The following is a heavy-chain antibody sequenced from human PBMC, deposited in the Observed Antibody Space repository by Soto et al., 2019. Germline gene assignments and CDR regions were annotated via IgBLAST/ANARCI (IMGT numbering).Heavy chain of an antibody. D-gene: IGHD3-22*01. J-gene: IGHJ4*02. CDR2: INHSGST. CDR3: ARGNYAIVVDY. V-gene: IGHV4-34*01. Sequence: AWETLSLTCAIYGGSFSGYYWNWIRQPPGKGLEWIGEINHSGSTKYNPSLKSRVTISVDTSKNQFSLKLSSVTAADTAVYYCARGNYAIVVDYWGQGTLLTVSS. CDR1: GGSFSGYY.